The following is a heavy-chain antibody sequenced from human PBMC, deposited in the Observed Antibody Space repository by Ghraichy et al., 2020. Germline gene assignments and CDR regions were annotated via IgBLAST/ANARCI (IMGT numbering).Heavy chain of an antibody. J-gene: IGHJ5*02. Sequence: GGSLRLSCVASGFTFSSYAMSWVRQAPGKGLDWVSTISSSGDDTYYADSVEGRFTISRDNSKNTLYLQMSSLRAEDTAVYYCAKPGVATVTTGWFDPWGQGTLVTVSS. CDR3: AKPGVATVTTGWFDP. D-gene: IGHD4-17*01. CDR2: ISSSGDDT. V-gene: IGHV3-23*01. CDR1: GFTFSSYA.